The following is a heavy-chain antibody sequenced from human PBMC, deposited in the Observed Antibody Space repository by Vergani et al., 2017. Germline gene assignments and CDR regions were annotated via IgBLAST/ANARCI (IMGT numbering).Heavy chain of an antibody. Sequence: QVQLQESGPGLVKPSETLSLTCTVSGGSLSSYYWRWIRQPPGKGLEWIGYIYYSGSTNYNPSLKSRVTISVDTSKNQFSLKLSSVTAADTAVYYCAREVARGVRLMDVWGQGTTVTVSS. CDR2: IYYSGST. J-gene: IGHJ6*02. CDR1: GGSLSSYY. D-gene: IGHD3-10*01. V-gene: IGHV4-59*01. CDR3: AREVARGVRLMDV.